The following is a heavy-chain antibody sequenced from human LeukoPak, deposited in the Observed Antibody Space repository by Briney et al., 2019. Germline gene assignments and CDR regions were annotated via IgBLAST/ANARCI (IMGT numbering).Heavy chain of an antibody. D-gene: IGHD7-27*01. CDR3: AFGASNWDHFDC. CDR1: GYTFTNHW. CDR2: IYPADSDT. Sequence: GESLKISCKGSGYTFTNHWIAWVRQMPGKGLEWMGIIYPADSDTRYSPSFQGQVTISADKSVRTAYLQWSSLKASDTAVYYCAFGASNWDHFDCWGQGTLVTVSS. V-gene: IGHV5-51*01. J-gene: IGHJ4*02.